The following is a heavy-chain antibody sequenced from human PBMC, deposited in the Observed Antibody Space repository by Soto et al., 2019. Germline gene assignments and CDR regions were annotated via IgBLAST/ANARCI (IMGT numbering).Heavy chain of an antibody. CDR3: ARDVGSIRFLEWLFAPGLDV. J-gene: IGHJ6*02. D-gene: IGHD3-3*01. Sequence: ASVKVSCKASGYTFTSYGISWVRQAPGQGLEWMGWISAYDGNTNYAQKLQSRVTMTTDTSTSTAYMELRSLRSDDTAVYYCARDVGSIRFLEWLFAPGLDVWGQGTTVTVSS. CDR2: ISAYDGNT. V-gene: IGHV1-18*04. CDR1: GYTFTSYG.